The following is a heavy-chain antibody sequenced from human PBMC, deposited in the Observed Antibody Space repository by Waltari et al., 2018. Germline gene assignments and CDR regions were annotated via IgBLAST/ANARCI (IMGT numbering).Heavy chain of an antibody. J-gene: IGHJ4*02. CDR2: IIPIFGTA. CDR3: ARAMRSGDYVNDY. D-gene: IGHD4-17*01. CDR1: GGTFSSYA. Sequence: QVQLVQSGAEVKKPGSSVKVSCKASGGTFSSYAISWVRQAPGQGLEWMGVIIPIFGTANYAQKFQGRVTITTDESTSTAYMELSILRSEDTAVYYCARAMRSGDYVNDYWGQGTLVTVSS. V-gene: IGHV1-69*05.